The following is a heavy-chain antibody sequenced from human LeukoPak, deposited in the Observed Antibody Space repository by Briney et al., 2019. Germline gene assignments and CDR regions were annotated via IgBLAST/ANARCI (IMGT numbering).Heavy chain of an antibody. V-gene: IGHV4-34*01. J-gene: IGHJ4*02. CDR3: ASADCSGGSCQSGVFGY. CDR2: INHSGSI. CDR1: GGSFSGYY. Sequence: SETLSLTCAVYGGSFSGYYWSWIRQPPGKGLEWIGEINHSGSINYNPSLKSRVTISIDTSKNQFSLKLSSVAAADTAVYYCASADCSGGSCQSGVFGYWGQGTLVTVSS. D-gene: IGHD2-15*01.